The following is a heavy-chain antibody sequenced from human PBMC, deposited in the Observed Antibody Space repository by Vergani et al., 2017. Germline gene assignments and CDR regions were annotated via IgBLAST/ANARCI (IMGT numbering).Heavy chain of an antibody. V-gene: IGHV1-69*08. J-gene: IGHJ4*02. CDR1: GGTFSRYT. CDR2: IIPILGIA. CDR3: ARDGAVVTLDY. Sequence: QVQLVQSGAEVKKPGSSVKVSCKASGGTFSRYTISWVRQAPGQGLEWMGRIIPILGIANYAQKFQGRVTITADKSTSTAYMELSSLRSEDTAVYYCARDGAVVTLDYWGQGTLVTVSS. D-gene: IGHD4-23*01.